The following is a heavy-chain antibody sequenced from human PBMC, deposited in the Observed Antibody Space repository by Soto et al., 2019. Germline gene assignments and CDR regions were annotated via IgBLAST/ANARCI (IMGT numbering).Heavy chain of an antibody. J-gene: IGHJ4*02. Sequence: PGGSLRLSCVASGFSLRSYWMMWVRQAPGKGLEWVANINQEGRESHYVDSVKGRFTISRDNAKNSLYLQMNNLRAEDTALYFCAKGTEYGVVLMSTFDYWGQGTLVTVSS. CDR1: GFSLRSYW. D-gene: IGHD3-3*01. CDR3: AKGTEYGVVLMSTFDY. CDR2: INQEGRES. V-gene: IGHV3-7*03.